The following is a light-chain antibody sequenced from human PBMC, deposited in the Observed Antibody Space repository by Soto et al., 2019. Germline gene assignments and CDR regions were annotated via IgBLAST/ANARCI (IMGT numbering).Light chain of an antibody. J-gene: IGKJ1*01. CDR2: GAC. CDR3: QQYGSSPRT. CDR1: QTVTNNY. Sequence: EIVLTQSPGTLSLSPGESATLSCRASQTVTNNYLAWYQQKPGQAPRLLIYGACSRTIDIPHRFTHSGSGADFTLTLSILEPEDFAVYYCQQYGSSPRTFGQGTKVEIK. V-gene: IGKV3-20*01.